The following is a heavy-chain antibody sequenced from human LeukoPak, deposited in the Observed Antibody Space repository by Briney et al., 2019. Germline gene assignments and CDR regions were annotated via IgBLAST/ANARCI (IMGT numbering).Heavy chain of an antibody. J-gene: IGHJ4*02. V-gene: IGHV4-59*11. D-gene: IGHD3-9*01. CDR1: GGSISSHY. CDR3: ARDWYDILTGYQEDY. CDR2: IYYTGST. Sequence: SETLSLTCTVSGGSISSHYWSWIRQPPGKGLEWIGYIYYTGSTNYNPPLKSRVTISVDTSTNQFSLRLTSVTAADTAVYYCARDWYDILTGYQEDYWGQGTLVTVSS.